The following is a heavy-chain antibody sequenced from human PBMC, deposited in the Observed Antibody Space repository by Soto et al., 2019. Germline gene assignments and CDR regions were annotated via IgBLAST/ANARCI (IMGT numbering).Heavy chain of an antibody. V-gene: IGHV3-23*01. CDR2: ISGSGGST. D-gene: IGHD3-22*01. CDR3: AKGGHDSSGGSIDY. Sequence: EVQLLESGGGLVQPGGSLRLSCAASGFTFSSYAMSWVCQAPGKGLEWVSAISGSGGSTYYADSVKGRFTISRDNSKNTLYLQMNSLRAEDTAVYYCAKGGHDSSGGSIDYWGQGTLVTVSS. J-gene: IGHJ4*02. CDR1: GFTFSSYA.